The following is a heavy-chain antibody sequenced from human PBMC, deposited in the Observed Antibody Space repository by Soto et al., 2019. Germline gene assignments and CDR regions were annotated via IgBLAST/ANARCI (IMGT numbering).Heavy chain of an antibody. Sequence: ETLSLTCTVSGGSISSSSYYWGWIRQPPGKGLEWIGSISSSGSTYYKPSLKSRVAMSVDTSKNQFSLKLSSVTAADTAVYYCARQPGYYDILTGYSTYYFDYWGQGTPVTVSS. CDR2: ISSSGST. CDR1: GGSISSSSYY. CDR3: ARQPGYYDILTGYSTYYFDY. D-gene: IGHD3-9*01. J-gene: IGHJ4*02. V-gene: IGHV4-39*01.